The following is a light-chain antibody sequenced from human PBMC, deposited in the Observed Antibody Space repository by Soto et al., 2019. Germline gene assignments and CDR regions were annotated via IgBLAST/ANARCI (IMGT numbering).Light chain of an antibody. CDR1: QGVSRY. Sequence: DIQMTQSPSSLSASVGDRVTITCRASQGVSRYVAWYQQKPGKPPELLIYAASTLQSGVPPRFSGSASGTEFTLTIDSLQPEDFATYYCQQSFTTWTFGQGTKVDIK. J-gene: IGKJ1*01. V-gene: IGKV1-9*01. CDR3: QQSFTTWT. CDR2: AAS.